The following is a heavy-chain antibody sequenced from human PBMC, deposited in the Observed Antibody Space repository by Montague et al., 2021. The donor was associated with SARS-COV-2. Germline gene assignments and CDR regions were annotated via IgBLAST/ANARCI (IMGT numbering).Heavy chain of an antibody. D-gene: IGHD3-9*01. CDR3: AGLGDILTGDYNWFDP. Sequence: SETLSLTCTVSGGSISSSSYYWGWIRQPPGKGLDWNGSINDSGSTYYNPSLKSRVTISVDTSKSQLSLKLSSVTAADTAVYYCAGLGDILTGDYNWFDPWGQGTLVTVSS. CDR2: INDSGST. V-gene: IGHV4-39*01. J-gene: IGHJ5*02. CDR1: GGSISSSSYY.